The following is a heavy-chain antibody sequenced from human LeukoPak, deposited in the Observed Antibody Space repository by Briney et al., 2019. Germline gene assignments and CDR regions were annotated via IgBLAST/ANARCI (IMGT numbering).Heavy chain of an antibody. CDR1: GYTFTGYY. CDR2: INPNSGGT. D-gene: IGHD5-12*01. CDR3: ARGKVSGYDPTISPFDY. Sequence: ASVKVSCKASGYTFTGYYMHWVRQAPGQGLEWMGWINPNSGGTNYAQKFQGWVTMTRDTSIGTAYMELSRLRSDDTAVYYCARGKVSGYDPTISPFDYWGQGTLVTVSS. J-gene: IGHJ4*02. V-gene: IGHV1-2*04.